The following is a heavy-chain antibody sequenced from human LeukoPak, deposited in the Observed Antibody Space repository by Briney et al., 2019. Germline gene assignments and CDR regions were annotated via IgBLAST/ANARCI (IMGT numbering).Heavy chain of an antibody. CDR2: IYYSGST. CDR1: GGSISSYY. CDR3: ARYGVPYYYYYMDV. D-gene: IGHD4-17*01. V-gene: IGHV4-59*01. Sequence: PSETLSLTCTVSGGSISSYYWSWIRQPPGKGLEWIGYIYYSGSTNYNPSLKSRVTISVDTSKKQISLNLGSVTAADTATYYCARYGVPYYYYYMDVWGKGTTVTVFS. J-gene: IGHJ6*03.